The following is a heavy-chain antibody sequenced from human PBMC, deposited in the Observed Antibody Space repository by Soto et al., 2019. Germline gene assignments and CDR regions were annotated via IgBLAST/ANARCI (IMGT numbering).Heavy chain of an antibody. CDR3: AKLAWGARGCSSSPGCYFDY. Sequence: EVQLLDSGGGLVQPGGSLRLSCAASGFIFSTYTMTWVRQAPGKGLEWVSGISGSGGTTYYADSVKGRFAISRDNSKNTLSLQRNSLRAEDTAVYFCAKLAWGARGCSSSPGCYFDYWGQGALVTVSS. CDR2: ISGSGGTT. CDR1: GFIFSTYT. D-gene: IGHD6-6*01. J-gene: IGHJ4*02. V-gene: IGHV3-23*01.